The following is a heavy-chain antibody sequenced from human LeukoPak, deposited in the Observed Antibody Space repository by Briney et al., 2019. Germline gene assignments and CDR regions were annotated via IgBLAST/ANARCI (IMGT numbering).Heavy chain of an antibody. V-gene: IGHV4-59*11. Sequence: SETLSLTCTVSGGSISSHYWSWIRQPPGKGLEWIGYIYYSGSTNYNPSLKSRVTISVDTSKNQFSLKLSPVTAADTAVYYCARDRIIGTTDNWFDPWGQGTLVTVSS. CDR1: GGSISSHY. CDR3: ARDRIIGTTDNWFDP. CDR2: IYYSGST. J-gene: IGHJ5*02. D-gene: IGHD1-14*01.